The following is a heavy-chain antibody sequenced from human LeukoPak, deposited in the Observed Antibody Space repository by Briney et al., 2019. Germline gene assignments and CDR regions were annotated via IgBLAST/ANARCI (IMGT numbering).Heavy chain of an antibody. V-gene: IGHV3-23*01. Sequence: GGSLRRSCAAPGFTFSSHGMSWVRQAPGKGLEWVSGISGSGGGTFYADSVRGRFTISRDNSKNTVYLQMNSLRAEDTAVYYCAKSATTVTSNFDYWGQGTLVTVSS. D-gene: IGHD4-17*01. J-gene: IGHJ4*02. CDR3: AKSATTVTSNFDY. CDR2: ISGSGGGT. CDR1: GFTFSSHG.